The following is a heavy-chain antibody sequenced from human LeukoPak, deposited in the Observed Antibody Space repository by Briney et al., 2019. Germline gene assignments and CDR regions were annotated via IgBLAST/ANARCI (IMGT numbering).Heavy chain of an antibody. CDR3: VAGTAMVMDWFDP. CDR1: GGSISSXSYY. CDR2: IYYSGIT. Sequence: SEXXXXTXTXSGGSISSXSYYWGWIRQPRGKGLEWIGSIYYSGITYYHPSLKSRVTISVHTSKTQFSLKLSSVTAADTAVYYCVAGTAMVMDWFDPWGQGTLVTVSS. J-gene: IGHJ5*02. V-gene: IGHV4-39*01. D-gene: IGHD5-18*01.